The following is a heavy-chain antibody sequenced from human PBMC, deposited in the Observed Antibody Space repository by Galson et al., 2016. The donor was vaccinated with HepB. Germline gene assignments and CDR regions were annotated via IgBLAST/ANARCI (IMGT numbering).Heavy chain of an antibody. D-gene: IGHD3-10*01. V-gene: IGHV5-51*01. CDR1: GYSFTKYW. Sequence: QSGAEVKKPGESLKISCKVSGYSFTKYWIGWVRQMPGKGLEWMGIIYPGDSDTRYSPSFQGQATISADKSTNTAYLHWSSLKASDTAVYYCARREAWYDGSGSSYSFDFWGQGTLVTVSS. CDR3: ARREAWYDGSGSSYSFDF. J-gene: IGHJ4*02. CDR2: IYPGDSDT.